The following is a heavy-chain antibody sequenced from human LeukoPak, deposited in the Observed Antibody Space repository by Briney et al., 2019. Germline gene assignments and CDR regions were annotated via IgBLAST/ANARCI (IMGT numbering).Heavy chain of an antibody. Sequence: GASVKVSCKASGYTLTGYYMHWVRQAPGQGFEWMGWINPNSAGTNYAQKFQGRVTMTRDTSISTAYMELSSLRSDDTAIYYCARGAGWFGEFDFDSWGQGTLVTVSS. CDR2: INPNSAGT. J-gene: IGHJ4*02. V-gene: IGHV1-2*02. CDR1: GYTLTGYY. D-gene: IGHD3-10*01. CDR3: ARGAGWFGEFDFDS.